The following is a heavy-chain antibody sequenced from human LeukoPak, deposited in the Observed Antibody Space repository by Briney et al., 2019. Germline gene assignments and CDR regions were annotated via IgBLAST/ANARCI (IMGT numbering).Heavy chain of an antibody. D-gene: IGHD6-13*01. Sequence: GGSLRLSCAASGFTFSSYAMSWVRQAPGKGLEWVSAISGSGGSTYYADSVKGRFTVSRDNSKNTLYLQMNSLRAEDTAVYYCAKPGRAAAGFPNYYMDVWGKGTTVTVSS. CDR3: AKPGRAAAGFPNYYMDV. V-gene: IGHV3-23*01. CDR2: ISGSGGST. CDR1: GFTFSSYA. J-gene: IGHJ6*03.